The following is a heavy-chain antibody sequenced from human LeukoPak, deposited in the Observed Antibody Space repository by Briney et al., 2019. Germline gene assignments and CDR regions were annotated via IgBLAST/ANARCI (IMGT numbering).Heavy chain of an antibody. CDR1: GFTFSNYW. Sequence: GGSLRLSCAASGFTFSNYWMSWVRQAPGNGLEWVANIRQDGSEIYYVDSVKGRFTISRDNAKNSLYLELNSLRAEDTAVYYCARGKPAPRYCTNGVCYTQLVYWGRGTLVTVSS. CDR3: ARGKPAPRYCTNGVCYTQLVY. V-gene: IGHV3-7*01. D-gene: IGHD2-8*01. CDR2: IRQDGSEI. J-gene: IGHJ4*02.